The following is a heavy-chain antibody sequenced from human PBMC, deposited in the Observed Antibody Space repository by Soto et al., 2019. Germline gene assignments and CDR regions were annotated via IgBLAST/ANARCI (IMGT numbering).Heavy chain of an antibody. D-gene: IGHD2-15*01. CDR2: ISASTRNT. Sequence: QVQLVQSGAEVKKPGASVKVSCQASGYTFTNYAISWVRQAPGQGLEWMGWISASTRNTDQAQNFQGRVTMTIDTSTNTANMELRSLRSDDTAVYYCARCYCSVGSCYACWHFDLWSRGTLVTVSS. V-gene: IGHV1-18*01. J-gene: IGHJ2*01. CDR3: ARCYCSVGSCYACWHFDL. CDR1: GYTFTNYA.